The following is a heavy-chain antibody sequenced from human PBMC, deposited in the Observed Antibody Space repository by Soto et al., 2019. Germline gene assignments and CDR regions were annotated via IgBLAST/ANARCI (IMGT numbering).Heavy chain of an antibody. V-gene: IGHV4-34*01. D-gene: IGHD3-22*01. Sequence: QVQLQQWGAGLLKPSETLSLTCAVYGGSFSGYYWSWIRQPPGKGLDWIGEINHSGSTNYNPSLKSGVTISVDTSKNQFSLKLSAVTAADTDVYYCARSMIVVVIRSADAFDIWGQGTMVTVSS. CDR3: ARSMIVVVIRSADAFDI. CDR1: GGSFSGYY. J-gene: IGHJ3*02. CDR2: INHSGST.